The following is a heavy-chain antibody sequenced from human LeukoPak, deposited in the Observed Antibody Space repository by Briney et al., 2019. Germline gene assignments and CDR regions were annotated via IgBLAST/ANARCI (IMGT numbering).Heavy chain of an antibody. CDR1: GGSFSGYY. Sequence: PSETLSLTCAVYGGSFSGYYWSWIRQPPGKGLEWIGEINHSGSTNYNPSLKSRVTISVDTSKNQFSLKLSSVTAADTAVYYYAPRYYYDSSGSSHPYWGQGTLVTVSS. CDR3: APRYYYDSSGSSHPY. J-gene: IGHJ4*02. V-gene: IGHV4-34*01. CDR2: INHSGST. D-gene: IGHD3-22*01.